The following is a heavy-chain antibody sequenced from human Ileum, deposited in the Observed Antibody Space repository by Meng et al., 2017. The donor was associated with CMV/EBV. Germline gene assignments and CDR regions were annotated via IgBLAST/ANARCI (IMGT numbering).Heavy chain of an antibody. Sequence: GASLRLSCAASGFIFSSHWMHWVRQAPGKGLVWVSRINSDASSTSYADSVKGRFTITRDNAKDTLYLQMNSLRDEDTAVYYCTRGQSGYGRFDSWGQGTLVTVSS. D-gene: IGHD5-12*01. CDR1: GFIFSSHW. V-gene: IGHV3-74*01. CDR3: TRGQSGYGRFDS. J-gene: IGHJ5*01. CDR2: INSDASST.